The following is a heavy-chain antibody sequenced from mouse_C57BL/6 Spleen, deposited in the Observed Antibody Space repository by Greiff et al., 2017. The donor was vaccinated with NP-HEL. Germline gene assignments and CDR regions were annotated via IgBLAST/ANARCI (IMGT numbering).Heavy chain of an antibody. D-gene: IGHD1-1*01. J-gene: IGHJ3*01. CDR1: GYTFTSYG. CDR3: ARRDGSSFSFAY. V-gene: IGHV1-81*01. CDR2: IYPRSGNT. Sequence: QVQLKESGAELARPGASVKLSCKASGYTFTSYGISWVKQRTGQGLEWIGEIYPRSGNTYYNEKFKGKATLTADKSSSTAYMELRSLTSEDSAVYFCARRDGSSFSFAYWGQGTLVTVSA.